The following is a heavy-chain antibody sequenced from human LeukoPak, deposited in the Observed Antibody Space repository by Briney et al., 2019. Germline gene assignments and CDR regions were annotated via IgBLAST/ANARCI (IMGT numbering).Heavy chain of an antibody. CDR3: ARGYSGYESFDY. V-gene: IGHV1-2*02. J-gene: IGHJ4*02. Sequence: ASVKVSCKASGYTFTGNYIIWVRQAPGQGLEWMGWINPNSGGTNYAQKFQGRVTMTRDTTISTAYIDLSRLTPDDTAVYYCARGYSGYESFDYWGRGTLVTVSS. D-gene: IGHD5-12*01. CDR1: GYTFTGNY. CDR2: INPNSGGT.